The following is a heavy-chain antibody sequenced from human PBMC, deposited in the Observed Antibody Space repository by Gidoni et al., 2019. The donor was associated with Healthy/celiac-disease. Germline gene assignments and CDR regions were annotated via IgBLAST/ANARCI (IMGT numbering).Heavy chain of an antibody. D-gene: IGHD1-26*01. CDR1: GFPFSSYA. J-gene: IGHJ4*02. CDR3: AKGRSYYLHDSYY. CDR2: ISGSGGST. Sequence: EVQLLESGGGLVQPGGSLSLSCAASGFPFSSYAMSWVRQAPGKGLEWVSAISGSGGSTYYADSVKGRFTISRDNSKNTLYLQMNSLRAEDTAVYYCAKGRSYYLHDSYYWGQGTLVTVSS. V-gene: IGHV3-23*01.